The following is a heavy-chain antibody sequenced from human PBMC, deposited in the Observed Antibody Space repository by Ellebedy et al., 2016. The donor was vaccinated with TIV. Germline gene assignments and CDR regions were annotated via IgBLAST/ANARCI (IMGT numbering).Heavy chain of an antibody. Sequence: GSLRLSCTVSGGSISSYYWSWIRQPPGKGLEWIGCINHMESTYYNASLKGRVTISLHTSQNQISLKLNSVTAADTAVYYCARHGRRDGFNPFDYWGQGTLVTVSS. D-gene: IGHD5-24*01. J-gene: IGHJ4*02. V-gene: IGHV4-59*08. CDR1: GGSISSYY. CDR2: INHMEST. CDR3: ARHGRRDGFNPFDY.